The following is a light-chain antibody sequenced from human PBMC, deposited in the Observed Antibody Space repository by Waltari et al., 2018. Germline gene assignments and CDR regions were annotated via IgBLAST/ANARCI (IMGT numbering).Light chain of an antibody. CDR3: QQSYSTPWA. CDR1: QDIRND. CDR2: AAS. Sequence: AIQMTQSPSSLSASVGDRITIPCRASQDIRNDVGWYQQKPGEAPKLLIYAASILQSGVPSNFSGSGSGTDFTLTISSLQPEDFATYYCQQSYSTPWAFGQGTKVEIK. J-gene: IGKJ1*01. V-gene: IGKV1-6*01.